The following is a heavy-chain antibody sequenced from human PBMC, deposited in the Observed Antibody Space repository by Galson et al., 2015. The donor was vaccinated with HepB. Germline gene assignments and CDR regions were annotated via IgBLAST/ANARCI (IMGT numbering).Heavy chain of an antibody. CDR3: ARERARSYYGSGSYYGWFDP. V-gene: IGHV3-30*04. D-gene: IGHD3-10*01. CDR1: GFTFSSYA. J-gene: IGHJ5*02. Sequence: SLRLSCAASGFTFSSYAMHWVRQAPGKGLEWVAVISYDGSNKYYADSVKGRFTISRDNSKNTLYLQMNSLRAEDTAVYYCARERARSYYGSGSYYGWFDPWGQGTLVTVSS. CDR2: ISYDGSNK.